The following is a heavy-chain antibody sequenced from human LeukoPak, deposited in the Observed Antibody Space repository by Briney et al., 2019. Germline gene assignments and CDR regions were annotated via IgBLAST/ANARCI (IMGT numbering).Heavy chain of an antibody. CDR3: AVSFYGDYDNWFDP. J-gene: IGHJ5*02. CDR2: IYSGGST. V-gene: IGHV3-66*01. CDR1: GFTFSSYA. Sequence: GGSLRLSCAASGFTFSSYAMSWVRQAPGKGLEWVSVIYSGGSTYYADSVKGRFTISRDNSKNTPYLQMNSLRAEDTAVYYCAVSFYGDYDNWFDPWGQGTLVTVSS. D-gene: IGHD4-17*01.